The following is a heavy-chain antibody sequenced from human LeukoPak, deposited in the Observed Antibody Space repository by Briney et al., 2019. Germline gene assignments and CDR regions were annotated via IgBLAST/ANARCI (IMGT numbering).Heavy chain of an antibody. CDR2: IIPIFGTA. D-gene: IGHD1-1*01. CDR3: AIGTTGTLGYYYYYYGMDV. Sequence: ASVKVSCKASGGTFSSYAISWVRQAPGQGLEWMGGIIPIFGTANYAQKFQGRVTITADESTSTAYMELSSLRSEDTAVYYCAIGTTGTLGYYYYYYGMDVWGQGTTVTVSS. V-gene: IGHV1-69*13. J-gene: IGHJ6*02. CDR1: GGTFSSYA.